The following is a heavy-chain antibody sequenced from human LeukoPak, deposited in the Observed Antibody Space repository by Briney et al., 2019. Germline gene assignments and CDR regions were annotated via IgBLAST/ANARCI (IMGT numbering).Heavy chain of an antibody. J-gene: IGHJ4*02. D-gene: IGHD3-3*01. V-gene: IGHV3-15*01. CDR3: TKGGYYDFWSSYYTGYYFDY. Sequence: GGSLRLSCAASGFTFSSYAMSWVCQAPGKGLEWVGRIKSKTDGGTTDYAAPVKGRFTISRDDSKNTLYLQMNSLKTEDTAVYYCTKGGYYDFWSSYYTGYYFDYWGQGTLVTVSS. CDR2: IKSKTDGGTT. CDR1: GFTFSSYA.